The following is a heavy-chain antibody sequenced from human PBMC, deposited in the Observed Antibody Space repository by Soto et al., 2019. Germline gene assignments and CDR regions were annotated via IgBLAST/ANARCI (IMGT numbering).Heavy chain of an antibody. V-gene: IGHV4-38-2*01. Sequence: SETLSLTCAVSGYSIRSGYFWGWIRQPPGKGLEWIGSMYHSGITYYNLSLKSRVTISVDTSKNQLSLKLSSATAADTAVYYCARSMYSTSAQLYYGMDVWGQGTTVIV. CDR1: GYSIRSGYF. J-gene: IGHJ6*02. CDR2: MYHSGIT. D-gene: IGHD6-6*01. CDR3: ARSMYSTSAQLYYGMDV.